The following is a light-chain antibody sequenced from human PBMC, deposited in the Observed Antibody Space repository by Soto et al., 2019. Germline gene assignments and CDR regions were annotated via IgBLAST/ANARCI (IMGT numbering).Light chain of an antibody. CDR2: ATS. J-gene: IGKJ5*01. V-gene: IGKV1-39*01. CDR3: QQSYITRIT. Sequence: DIQMTQSPSSLSASLGDRVTGXXRASQNIFTYLNWYQQKPGKAPKLXIYATSTLQSGVPSRFSGSGSGTDFTLTISSLQPEDFATYYCQQSYITRITFGQGTRLEIK. CDR1: QNIFTY.